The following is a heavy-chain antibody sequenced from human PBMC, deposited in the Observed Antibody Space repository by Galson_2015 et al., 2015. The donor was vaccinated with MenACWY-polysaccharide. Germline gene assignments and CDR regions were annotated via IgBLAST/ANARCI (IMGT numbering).Heavy chain of an antibody. CDR1: GFTFSTYW. Sequence: SLRLSCAASGFTFSTYWMTWVRQAPGKGLEWVANIKQDGSGKYYVDSVKGRFTISRDNAENSLYLQMNSLRAEDTAVYYCATAPSLHVGQHWGQGTLVSVSS. CDR3: ATAPSLHVGQH. CDR2: IKQDGSGK. J-gene: IGHJ1*01. V-gene: IGHV3-7*01. D-gene: IGHD5-24*01.